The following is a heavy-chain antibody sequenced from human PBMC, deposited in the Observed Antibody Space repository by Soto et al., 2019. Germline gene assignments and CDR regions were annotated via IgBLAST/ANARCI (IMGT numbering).Heavy chain of an antibody. D-gene: IGHD2-2*01. V-gene: IGHV1-69*13. CDR2: IIPIFGTA. J-gene: IGHJ4*02. CDR1: GGTFSSYA. Sequence: EASVKVSCKASGGTFSSYAISWVRQAPGQGLEWMGGIIPIFGTANYAQKFQGRVTITADESTSTAYMELSSLRSEDTAVYYCARDMGYCSSTSCRNFDYWGQGTLVTVSS. CDR3: ARDMGYCSSTSCRNFDY.